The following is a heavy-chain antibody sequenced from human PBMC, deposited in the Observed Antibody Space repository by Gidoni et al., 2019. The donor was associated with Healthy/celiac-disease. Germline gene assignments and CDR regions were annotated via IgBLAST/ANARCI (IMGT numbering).Heavy chain of an antibody. CDR3: ARGGRDGHNFPRFRIYYFDY. CDR2: INHSGST. J-gene: IGHJ4*02. V-gene: IGHV4-34*01. Sequence: QVPLQQWGAGLLKPSVTLSLTCAVHGGSFSGYYRSWIRQPPGKGLEWIGEINHSGSTNYNPSLKSRVTISVDTSKNQFSLKLSSVTAADTAVYYCARGGRDGHNFPRFRIYYFDYWGQGTLVTVSS. D-gene: IGHD3-3*01. CDR1: GGSFSGYY.